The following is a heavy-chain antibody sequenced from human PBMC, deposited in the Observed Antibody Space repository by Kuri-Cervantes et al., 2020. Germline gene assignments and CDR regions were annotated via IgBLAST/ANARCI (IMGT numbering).Heavy chain of an antibody. D-gene: IGHD3-22*01. CDR2: ISWNSGSI. CDR3: AKATNYYDSSGVDY. Sequence: GGSLRLSCAASGFTFGDYAMHWVRQAPGKGLEWVSGISWNSGSIGYADSVKGRFTISRDNAKNSLYLQMNSLRAEDTALYYCAKATNYYDSSGVDYWGQGTLVTVSS. V-gene: IGHV3-9*01. CDR1: GFTFGDYA. J-gene: IGHJ4*02.